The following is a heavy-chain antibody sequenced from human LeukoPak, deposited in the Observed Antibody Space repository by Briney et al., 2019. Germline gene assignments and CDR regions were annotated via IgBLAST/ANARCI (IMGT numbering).Heavy chain of an antibody. J-gene: IGHJ5*02. CDR2: ISAYNGNT. D-gene: IGHD6-19*01. CDR1: GYTFTSYG. Sequence: ASVKVSCKASGYTFTSYGISWVRQAPGQGLEWMGWISAYNGNTNYAQKLQGRVTMTTDTSKSTAYMELRSLRSDDTAVYYCARAGGGYIAVAEKDPRFDPWGQGTLVTVSS. V-gene: IGHV1-18*01. CDR3: ARAGGGYIAVAEKDPRFDP.